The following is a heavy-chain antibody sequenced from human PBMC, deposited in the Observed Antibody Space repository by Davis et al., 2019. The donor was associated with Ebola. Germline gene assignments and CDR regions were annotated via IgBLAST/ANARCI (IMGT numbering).Heavy chain of an antibody. D-gene: IGHD3-10*02. CDR3: ARHYVHDYYMGLDV. CDR1: GFRVSGPY. J-gene: IGHJ6*02. Sequence: PGGSLRLSCAASGFRVSGPYMSWVRQAPGKGLEWVSVIHTGGGTYYTDSVKGRFTISRDNSKNTIYLQMSSLRAEDTAVYYCARHYVHDYYMGLDVWGQGTTVIVSS. CDR2: IHTGGGT. V-gene: IGHV3-66*04.